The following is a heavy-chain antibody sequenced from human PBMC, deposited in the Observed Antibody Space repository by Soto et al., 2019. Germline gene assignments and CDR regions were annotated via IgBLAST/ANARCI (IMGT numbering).Heavy chain of an antibody. D-gene: IGHD6-6*01. J-gene: IGHJ4*02. CDR1: GFTFSSYS. Sequence: EVQLVESGGGLVKPGGSLRLSCAASGFTFSSYSMNWVRQAPGKGLEWVSSISSSSSYIYYADSVKGRFTISRDNAKNSPYLQMNSPRADDTAVYYCARYLYSSSARYFDYGGQGTLVTVSS. CDR2: ISSSSSYI. CDR3: ARYLYSSSARYFDY. V-gene: IGHV3-21*01.